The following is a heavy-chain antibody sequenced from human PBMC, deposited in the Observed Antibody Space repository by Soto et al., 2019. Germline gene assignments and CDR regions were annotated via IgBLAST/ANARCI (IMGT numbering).Heavy chain of an antibody. Sequence: QVQLVQSGAEVKKPGASVKVSCKASGYTFTSYGISWVRQAPGQGLEWMGWISAYNGNTNYAQKLQGRVTMTTDTSTSTAYMKLRSLRSDDTAVYYCARVCSGGSCYSGGWFDPWGQGTLVTVSS. V-gene: IGHV1-18*01. CDR1: GYTFTSYG. J-gene: IGHJ5*02. CDR2: ISAYNGNT. CDR3: ARVCSGGSCYSGGWFDP. D-gene: IGHD2-15*01.